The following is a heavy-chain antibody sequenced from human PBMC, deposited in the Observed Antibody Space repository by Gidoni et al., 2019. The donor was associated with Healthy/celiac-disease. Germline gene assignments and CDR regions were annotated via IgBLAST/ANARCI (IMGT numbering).Heavy chain of an antibody. D-gene: IGHD2-15*01. CDR3: ARHVLCSGGSCYSPYFDY. V-gene: IGHV4-39*01. J-gene: IGHJ4*02. CDR1: GGSIRSRYYY. CDR2: IYYSGST. Sequence: QLQLKESGPGLVKPPETQSLTCTVSGGSIRSRYYYWCWIRQPPGKGLEWFGSIYYSGSTYYRPSLKMRDTRSVDTSKNQCSLKLSSVTAADTAVYYCARHVLCSGGSCYSPYFDYWGQGTLVTVSS.